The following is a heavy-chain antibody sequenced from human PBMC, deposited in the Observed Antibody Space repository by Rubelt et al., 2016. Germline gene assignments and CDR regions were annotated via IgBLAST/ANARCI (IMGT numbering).Heavy chain of an antibody. J-gene: IGHJ4*02. Sequence: GESLRLSCAASGFDFRPYVMTWVRQAPGKGLEWVSYISGSSSTIYYADSVKGRFTISRDNAKNSLYLQMNSLRAEDTAVYYCARDPGYCSGTTCHYYFDYWGQGTLLTVSS. CDR1: GFDFRPYV. CDR2: ISGSSSTI. D-gene: IGHD2-2*01. V-gene: IGHV3-48*04. CDR3: ARDPGYCSGTTCHYYFDY.